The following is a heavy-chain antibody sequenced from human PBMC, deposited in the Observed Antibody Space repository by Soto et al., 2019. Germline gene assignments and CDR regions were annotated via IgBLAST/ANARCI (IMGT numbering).Heavy chain of an antibody. CDR2: ISGSGGST. CDR1: GFTFSSYA. D-gene: IGHD3-10*01. Sequence: GGSLRLSCAVSGFTFSSYAMSWVRQAPWKGLEWVSLISGSGGSTYYADSVKGRFTISRDNSKTTLYLQMNSLRAEDTAVYYCARNYYGSGSRLGLDYWGQGTLVTVSS. CDR3: ARNYYGSGSRLGLDY. V-gene: IGHV3-23*01. J-gene: IGHJ4*02.